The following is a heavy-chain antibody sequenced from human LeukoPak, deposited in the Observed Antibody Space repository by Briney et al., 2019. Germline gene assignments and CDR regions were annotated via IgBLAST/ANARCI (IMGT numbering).Heavy chain of an antibody. CDR1: GFTFSSYW. J-gene: IGHJ4*02. V-gene: IGHV3-7*01. CDR3: ARDLVGPYYGSGSYYYPLDY. D-gene: IGHD3-10*01. Sequence: GGSLRLSCAASGFTFSSYWMSWVRQAPGKGLEWVANIKQDGSEKYYVDSVKGRFTISRDNAKNSLYLQMNSLRAEDAAVYYCARDLVGPYYGSGSYYYPLDYWGQGTLVTVSS. CDR2: IKQDGSEK.